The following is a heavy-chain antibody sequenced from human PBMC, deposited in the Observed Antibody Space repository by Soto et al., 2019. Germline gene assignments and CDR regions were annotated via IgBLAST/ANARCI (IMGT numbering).Heavy chain of an antibody. J-gene: IGHJ4*02. Sequence: PGGSLRLSCVASGFTFSDYYMTWIRQAPGKGLEWVSCISGSGSSIYYADSMKGRFTISRDNARNSLYLQINSLRAEDTAVYYCARDRECNGDNCYRLFDSWGQGALVTVSS. CDR1: GFTFSDYY. CDR2: ISGSGSSI. CDR3: ARDRECNGDNCYRLFDS. V-gene: IGHV3-11*01. D-gene: IGHD2-15*01.